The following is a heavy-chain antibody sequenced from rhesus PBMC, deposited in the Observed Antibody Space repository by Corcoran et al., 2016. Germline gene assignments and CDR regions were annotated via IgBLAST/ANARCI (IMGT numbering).Heavy chain of an antibody. V-gene: IGHV4-122*02. CDR2: ISYSGST. CDR1: GYSISSGYG. J-gene: IGHJ4*01. D-gene: IGHD5-24*01. Sequence: QVQLQESGPGLVKPSETLSLTCAVSGYSISSGYGWSWIRQPPGKGPGWIGYISYSGSTSYNPSLKSRVTISRDTSKNQFSLKLSSVTAADTAVYYCARGSAGTVLFAYWGQGVLVTVSS. CDR3: ARGSAGTVLFAY.